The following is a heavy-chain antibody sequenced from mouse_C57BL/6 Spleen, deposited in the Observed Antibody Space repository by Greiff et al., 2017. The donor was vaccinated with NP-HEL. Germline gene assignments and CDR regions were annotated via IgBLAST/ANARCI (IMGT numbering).Heavy chain of an antibody. V-gene: IGHV5-9*01. Sequence: EVQLVESGGGLVKPGGSLKLSCAASGFTFSSYTMSWVRQTPEKRLEWVATISGGGGNTYYPDSVKGRFTISRDNAKNTLYLQMSRLRSEDTALYYCANYYGSSHWYFDVWGTGTTVTVSS. J-gene: IGHJ1*03. CDR1: GFTFSSYT. CDR3: ANYYGSSHWYFDV. CDR2: ISGGGGNT. D-gene: IGHD1-1*01.